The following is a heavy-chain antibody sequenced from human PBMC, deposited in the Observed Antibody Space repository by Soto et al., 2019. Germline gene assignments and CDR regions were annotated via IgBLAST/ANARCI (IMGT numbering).Heavy chain of an antibody. D-gene: IGHD3-10*01. CDR3: AKALVYFGSRSYYKLYGMDV. Sequence: SLRLSCAASGFTFSSYAMTWVRQAPGKGLEWVSVISGSGGSAYYADSAKGRFTISRDNSKNTVFLQMNSLRVEDTAVYYCAKALVYFGSRSYYKLYGMDVWGQGTTVTVSS. J-gene: IGHJ6*02. V-gene: IGHV3-23*01. CDR1: GFTFSSYA. CDR2: ISGSGGSA.